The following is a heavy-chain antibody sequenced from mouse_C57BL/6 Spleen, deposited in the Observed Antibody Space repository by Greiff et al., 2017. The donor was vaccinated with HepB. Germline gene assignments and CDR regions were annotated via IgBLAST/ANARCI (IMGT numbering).Heavy chain of an antibody. J-gene: IGHJ1*03. CDR2: INPNNGGT. CDR1: GYTFTDYY. Sequence: EVQLQQSGPELVKPGASVKISCKASGYTFTDYYMNWVKQSHGKSLEWIGDINPNNGGTSYNQKFKGKATLTVDKSYSTAYMELRSLTSEDSAVYDCARAGGLRRWYFDVWGTGTTVTVSS. D-gene: IGHD2-2*01. V-gene: IGHV1-26*01. CDR3: ARAGGLRRWYFDV.